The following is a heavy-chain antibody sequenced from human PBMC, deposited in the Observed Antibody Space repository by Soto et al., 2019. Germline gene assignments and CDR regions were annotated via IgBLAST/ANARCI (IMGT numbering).Heavy chain of an antibody. Sequence: QVQLVESGGGVVQPGRSLRLSCAASGFTFSSYGMHWVRQAPGKGLEWVAVISYDGSNKYYADSVKGRFTISRDNSKNTLYLQMNSLRAEDTAVYYCAKDIHNFWSGYYYDRSMDVWGQGTTVTVSS. CDR3: AKDIHNFWSGYYYDRSMDV. CDR2: ISYDGSNK. CDR1: GFTFSSYG. D-gene: IGHD3-3*01. J-gene: IGHJ6*02. V-gene: IGHV3-30*18.